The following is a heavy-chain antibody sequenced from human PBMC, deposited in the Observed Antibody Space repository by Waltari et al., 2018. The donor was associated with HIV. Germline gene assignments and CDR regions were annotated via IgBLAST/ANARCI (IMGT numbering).Heavy chain of an antibody. J-gene: IGHJ6*02. CDR2: IYYTGVN. CDR1: GDSITTYY. CDR3: ARVDSYCSGGACYSPSYKYYGMDV. V-gene: IGHV4-59*01. D-gene: IGHD2-15*01. Sequence: QVQLQESGPGLVKPSETLSLTCTVSGDSITTYYWSWIRQPPGKGLEWIGYIYYTGVNNYNPSLKSRVTMTVDTSKNQFSLKLSSVTAADTAVYYCARVDSYCSGGACYSPSYKYYGMDVCGQGTTVSVS.